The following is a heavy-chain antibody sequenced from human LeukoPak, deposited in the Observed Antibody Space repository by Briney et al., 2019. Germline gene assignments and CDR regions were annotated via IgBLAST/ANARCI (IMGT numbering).Heavy chain of an antibody. V-gene: IGHV3-15*01. Sequence: PGGSLRLSCAASGFTFDDYGMSWVRQAPGKGLEWVGRIKSTTVGGTTDYSAPVKGRFTISRDDSKNTVYLQMNSLKTEDTAVYYCTTGPGNSGYWGQGTLVTVSS. CDR3: TTGPGNSGY. J-gene: IGHJ4*02. D-gene: IGHD4-23*01. CDR1: GFTFDDYG. CDR2: IKSTTVGGTT.